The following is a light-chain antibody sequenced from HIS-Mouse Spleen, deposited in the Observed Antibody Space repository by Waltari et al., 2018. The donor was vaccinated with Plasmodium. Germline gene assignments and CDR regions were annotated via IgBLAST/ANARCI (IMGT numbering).Light chain of an antibody. CDR1: SGINVGTYR. CDR3: MIWHSSTWV. CDR2: YKSDSDK. Sequence: QAVLTQPSSLSASPGASASLTFTLRSGINVGTYRIYWYQQKPGSHPQYLLRYKSDSDKQQGSGVPSRFSGSKDASANAGILLISGLQSEDEADYYCMIWHSSTWVFGGGTKLTVL. J-gene: IGLJ3*02. V-gene: IGLV5-45*03.